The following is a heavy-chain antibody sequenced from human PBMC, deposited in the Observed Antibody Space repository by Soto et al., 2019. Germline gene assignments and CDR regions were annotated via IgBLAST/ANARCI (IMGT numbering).Heavy chain of an antibody. Sequence: ASVKVSCKASGYTFTSYAMHWVRQAPGQRLEWMGWINAGNGNTKYSQKFQGRVTITRDTSASTAYMELSSLRSEDTAGIAAAANWFDPWGQGTLVTVSS. CDR2: INAGNGNT. J-gene: IGHJ5*02. D-gene: IGHD6-13*01. V-gene: IGHV1-3*01. CDR3: AANWFDP. CDR1: GYTFTSYA.